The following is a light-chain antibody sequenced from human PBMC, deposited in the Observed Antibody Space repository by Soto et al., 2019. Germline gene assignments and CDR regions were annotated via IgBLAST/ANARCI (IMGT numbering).Light chain of an antibody. CDR1: SSNIGSNT. CDR2: SNN. J-gene: IGLJ1*01. Sequence: QPVLTQAPSASGTPGQRVTISCSGSSSNIGSNTVKWYQQLPGTAPKLLIYSNNQRPSGVPDRFSGSKSGTSASLAISGLQSEDEADYYCATWDDSLNAYVFGTGTKLTVL. V-gene: IGLV1-44*01. CDR3: ATWDDSLNAYV.